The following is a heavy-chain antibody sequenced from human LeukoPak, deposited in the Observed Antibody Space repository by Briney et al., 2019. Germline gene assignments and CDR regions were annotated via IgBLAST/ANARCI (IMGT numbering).Heavy chain of an antibody. Sequence: GGSLRLSCAASGFTFSSYSMNWVRQAPGKGLEWVSYISSSGRTKYYADSVKGRFTISRDNAKNSLYLQMNSLRAEDTAVYYCAKDREELGYGDCLDYWGQGTLVTVSS. J-gene: IGHJ4*02. D-gene: IGHD4-17*01. V-gene: IGHV3-48*04. CDR3: AKDREELGYGDCLDY. CDR1: GFTFSSYS. CDR2: ISSSGRTK.